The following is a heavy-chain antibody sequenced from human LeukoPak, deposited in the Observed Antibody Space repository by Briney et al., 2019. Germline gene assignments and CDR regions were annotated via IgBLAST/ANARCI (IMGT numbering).Heavy chain of an antibody. V-gene: IGHV3-66*01. Sequence: GGSLRLSCAASGFTFSSYAMSWVRQAPGKGLEWVSVIYSGGSTYYADSVKGRFTISRDNSKNTLYLQMNSLRAEDTAVYYCARSIAAAGTGFDPWGQGTLVTVSS. CDR2: IYSGGST. J-gene: IGHJ5*02. CDR1: GFTFSSYA. D-gene: IGHD6-13*01. CDR3: ARSIAAAGTGFDP.